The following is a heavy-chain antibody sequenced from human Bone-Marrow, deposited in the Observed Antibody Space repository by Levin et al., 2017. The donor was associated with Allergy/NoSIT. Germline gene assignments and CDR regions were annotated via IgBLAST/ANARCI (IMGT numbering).Heavy chain of an antibody. Sequence: GESLKISCAASGFTFSSYAMSWVRQAPGKGLEWVSAISGSGGSTYYADSVKGRFTISRDNSKNTLYLQMNSLRAEDTAVYYWAKAGMTRIAVRAPFDYWGQGTLVTVSS. CDR2: ISGSGGST. D-gene: IGHD6-19*01. CDR3: AKAGMTRIAVRAPFDY. V-gene: IGHV3-23*01. J-gene: IGHJ4*02. CDR1: GFTFSSYA.